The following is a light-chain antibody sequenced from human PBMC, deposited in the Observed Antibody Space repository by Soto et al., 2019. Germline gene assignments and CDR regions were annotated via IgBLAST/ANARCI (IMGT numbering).Light chain of an antibody. CDR1: QSVLYSSNNKNY. V-gene: IGKV4-1*01. J-gene: IGKJ1*01. CDR2: WAS. CDR3: QQYCSTPPT. Sequence: DSVMSQAPDSLAVSLGERATINCKSSQSVLYSSNNKNYLAWYQQKPGQPPKLLIYWASTRESGVPDRFSGSGSGTDFTLTISSLQAEDVAVYYCQQYCSTPPTFGQGTKVDIK.